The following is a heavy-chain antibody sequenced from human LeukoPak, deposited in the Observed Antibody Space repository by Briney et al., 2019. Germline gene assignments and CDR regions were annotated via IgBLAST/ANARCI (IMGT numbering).Heavy chain of an antibody. CDR3: AEGRDCSGGSCWFDY. D-gene: IGHD2-15*01. J-gene: IGHJ4*02. V-gene: IGHV1-69*06. CDR2: IIPIFGTA. CDR1: GGTFGSYA. Sequence: SVKVSCKASGGTFGSYAISWVRQAPGQGLEWMGGIIPIFGTANYAQKFQGRVTITADKSTSTAYMELSSLRSEDTAVYYCAEGRDCSGGSCWFDYWGQGTLVTVSS.